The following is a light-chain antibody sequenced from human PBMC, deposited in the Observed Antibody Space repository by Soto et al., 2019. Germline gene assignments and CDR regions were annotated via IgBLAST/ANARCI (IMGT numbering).Light chain of an antibody. CDR3: QQYQDWPLT. CDR2: GAS. CDR1: QSITTN. V-gene: IGKV3-15*01. Sequence: EIVMTQSPATLSVSPGERATLSCRASQSITTNLVWYQQKAGQAPRLLIYGASTRAAGFPARFSGSGSGTEFTLTISSLQSEDFAIYYCQQYQDWPLTFGQGTKVDIK. J-gene: IGKJ1*01.